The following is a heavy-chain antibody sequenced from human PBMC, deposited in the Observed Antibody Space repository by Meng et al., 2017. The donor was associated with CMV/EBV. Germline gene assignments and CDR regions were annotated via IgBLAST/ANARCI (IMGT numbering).Heavy chain of an antibody. D-gene: IGHD6-19*01. CDR3: ARSRSGGGWYYFDY. Sequence: GESLKISCAASGFTFSSYWMSRVRQAPGKGLEWVANIKQDGSEKYYVDSVKGRFTISRDNAKNSLYLQMNSLRAEDTAVYYCARSRSGGGWYYFDYWGQGTLVTVSS. CDR2: IKQDGSEK. J-gene: IGHJ4*02. CDR1: GFTFSSYW. V-gene: IGHV3-7*01.